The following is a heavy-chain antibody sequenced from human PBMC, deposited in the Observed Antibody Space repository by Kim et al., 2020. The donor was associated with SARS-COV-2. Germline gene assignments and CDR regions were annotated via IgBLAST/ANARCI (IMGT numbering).Heavy chain of an antibody. V-gene: IGHV1-2*02. J-gene: IGHJ5*02. CDR3: AKDHSSSWPHWFDP. CDR2: INPNSGIT. CDR1: GYTFTGYY. Sequence: ASVKVSCKASGYTFTGYYIHWVRQAPGQGLEWMGWINPNSGITNYAQNFQGRVTMARDTSISTVYMELSGLRSDDTAVYYCAKDHSSSWPHWFDPWGQGTLVTVSS. D-gene: IGHD6-13*01.